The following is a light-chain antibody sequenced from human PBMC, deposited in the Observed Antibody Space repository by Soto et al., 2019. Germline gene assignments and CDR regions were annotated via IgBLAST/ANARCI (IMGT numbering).Light chain of an antibody. Sequence: QSALTQPPSMSGAPGQRVTISCSGNSSNIGAGFDVHWYQQLPGAAPKLLIYASTNRPSGVPDRFSGSKSDTSASLAITGLQIDDEADYYCQSYDTGLTGHVLFGGGTQLTVL. CDR1: SSNIGAGFD. V-gene: IGLV1-40*01. CDR2: AST. J-gene: IGLJ2*01. CDR3: QSYDTGLTGHVL.